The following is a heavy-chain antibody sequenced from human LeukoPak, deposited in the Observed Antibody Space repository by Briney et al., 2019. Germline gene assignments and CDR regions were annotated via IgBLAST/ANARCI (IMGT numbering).Heavy chain of an antibody. CDR3: ASAPRLAFGELLLDY. J-gene: IGHJ4*02. Sequence: ASVMVSCKVSGYTLTELSMHWVRQAPGKGLEWMGGFDPEDGETIYAQKFQGRVTMTEDTSTDTAYMELSSLRSEDTAVYYCASAPRLAFGELLLDYWGQGTLVTVSS. D-gene: IGHD3-10*01. V-gene: IGHV1-24*01. CDR1: GYTLTELS. CDR2: FDPEDGET.